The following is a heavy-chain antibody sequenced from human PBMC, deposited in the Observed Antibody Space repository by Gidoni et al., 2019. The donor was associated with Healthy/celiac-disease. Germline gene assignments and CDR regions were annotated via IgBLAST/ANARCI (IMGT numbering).Heavy chain of an antibody. CDR1: GGSFSGYY. V-gene: IGHV4-34*01. CDR2: INHSGST. CDR3: ARATYSSGWYAY. Sequence: QVQLQQWGAGLLKPSETLSLTCAVYGGSFSGYYWSWIRQSPGKGLEWIGEINHSGSTNYNPSLKSRVTISVDTSKNQFSLKLSSVTAADTAVYYCARATYSSGWYAYWGQGTLVTVSS. J-gene: IGHJ4*02. D-gene: IGHD6-19*01.